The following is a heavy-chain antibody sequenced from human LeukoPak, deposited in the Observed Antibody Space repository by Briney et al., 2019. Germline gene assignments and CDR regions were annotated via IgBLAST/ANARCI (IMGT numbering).Heavy chain of an antibody. CDR2: IYPGDSDT. Sequence: GESLKIPCKGSGYSFSTYWIGWVRQMPGKGLEWMGFIYPGDSDTRYSPSFQGQVTISADKYISSAYLQWSSLKASDTAMYYCAKVVELATLTGDSYTYSYHMDVWGKGTAVTVSS. J-gene: IGHJ6*03. V-gene: IGHV5-51*01. CDR3: AKVVELATLTGDSYTYSYHMDV. D-gene: IGHD5-24*01. CDR1: GYSFSTYW.